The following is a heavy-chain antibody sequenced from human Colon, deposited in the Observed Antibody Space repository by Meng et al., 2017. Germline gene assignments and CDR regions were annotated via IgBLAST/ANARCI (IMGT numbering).Heavy chain of an antibody. V-gene: IGHV3-23*01. J-gene: IGHJ3*02. CDR1: AFPFSTYE. D-gene: IGHD5-18*01. Sequence: GESLKISCAASAFPFSTYEFIWVRQAPGKGLEWVSAISGSGGTTYSTGSVKGRFTISRDNSKNTLCLQMNSLRAEDTSVYYCAKGRIADTSYDAFDIWGQGTMVTVSS. CDR2: ISGSGGTT. CDR3: AKGRIADTSYDAFDI.